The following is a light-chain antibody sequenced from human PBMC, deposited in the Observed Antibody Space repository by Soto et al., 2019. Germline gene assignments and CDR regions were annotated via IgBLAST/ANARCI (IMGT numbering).Light chain of an antibody. V-gene: IGKV3-15*01. CDR1: QTVSSN. CDR2: GAS. Sequence: EMGMPQSPPPLSLSQGEGATLPCRASQTVSSNLAWSQQKGGQVPRLLIYGASTRPTGDPARCSGSGSGTKFTLTISSMQSQDFAVYYCQHYINWPPETFGQGTKVEIK. CDR3: QHYINWPPET. J-gene: IGKJ1*01.